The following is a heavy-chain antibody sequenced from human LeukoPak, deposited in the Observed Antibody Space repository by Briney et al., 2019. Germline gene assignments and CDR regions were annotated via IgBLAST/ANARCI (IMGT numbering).Heavy chain of an antibody. CDR1: GFPVRSRY. Sequence: GGSLRLSCEVSGFPVRSRYMTWVRQPPGKGLECVAVIYGGGTTYHIDSVKGRFTISRDISKSTMYLEMNNLRDEDTAIYYCASLEGGPSDGRWGQGTLVTVSS. J-gene: IGHJ4*02. D-gene: IGHD3-3*01. CDR2: IYGGGTT. V-gene: IGHV3-53*01. CDR3: ASLEGGPSDGR.